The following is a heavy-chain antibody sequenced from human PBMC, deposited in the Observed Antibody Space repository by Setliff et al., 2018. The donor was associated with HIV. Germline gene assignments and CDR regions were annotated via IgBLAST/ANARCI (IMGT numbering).Heavy chain of an antibody. D-gene: IGHD4-17*01. J-gene: IGHJ4*02. CDR2: ISDSGNT. CDR1: GDSISSGRYF. CDR3: ASRRRSHQDLYGGNSVFLN. V-gene: IGHV4-30-4*08. Sequence: SETLSLTCTVSGDSISSGRYFWTWIRQPPGKGLEWIGYISDSGNTYYNPSLKSRLTISADPSMNHFSLKLSSVTAADTAMYYCASRRRSHQDLYGGNSVFLNWGQGTLVTVSS.